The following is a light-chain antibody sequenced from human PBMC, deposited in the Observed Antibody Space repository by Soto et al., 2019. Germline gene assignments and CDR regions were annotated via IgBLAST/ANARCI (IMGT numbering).Light chain of an antibody. CDR3: QQYNNWPPIT. CDR2: GAS. V-gene: IGKV3D-15*01. CDR1: QSVSSN. J-gene: IGKJ5*01. Sequence: VVTKTSDTRRVCAGERSSLSSKASQSVSSNLAWYQQKPGQAPRLLIYGASTRATGIPARFSGSGSGTEFTLTFSCVQSVDVAVYYCQQYNNWPPITFGQGTRLEI.